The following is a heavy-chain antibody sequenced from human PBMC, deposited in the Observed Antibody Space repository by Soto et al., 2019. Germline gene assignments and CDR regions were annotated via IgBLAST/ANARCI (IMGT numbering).Heavy chain of an antibody. CDR2: INPNSGGT. D-gene: IGHD4-17*01. J-gene: IGHJ5*02. V-gene: IGHV1-2*04. Sequence: GASVKVSCKASGHTFTGYYMHWVRQAPGQGLEWMGWINPNSGGTNYAQNFQGWVTMTRDTSMSTAYMELSRLRSDDTAVYYCARGLMTTVTTWWFDPWGQGTLVTVS. CDR3: ARGLMTTVTTWWFDP. CDR1: GHTFTGYY.